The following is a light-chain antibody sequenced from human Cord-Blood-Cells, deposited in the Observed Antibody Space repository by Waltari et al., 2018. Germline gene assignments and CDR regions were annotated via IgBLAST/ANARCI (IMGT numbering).Light chain of an antibody. V-gene: IGLV2-8*01. CDR1: SSDVGGYNY. J-gene: IGLJ1*01. Sequence: QSALTQPPSASGSPGQTVTISCTGTSSDVGGYNYVSWYQQHPGKSPKLMIYEVSKRPSGSPDRFVGSKPGNTASLTVSGLQAEYGADYYCSSYAGSNNYVLGTGTKVTVL. CDR3: SSYAGSNNYV. CDR2: EVS.